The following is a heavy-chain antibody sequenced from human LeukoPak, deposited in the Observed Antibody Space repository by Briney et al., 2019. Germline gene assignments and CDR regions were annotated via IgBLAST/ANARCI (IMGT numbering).Heavy chain of an antibody. J-gene: IGHJ4*02. CDR1: GGSISSSSYY. CDR2: IYYSGST. Sequence: SETLSLTCTVSGGSISSSSYYWGWIRQPPGKGLEWIGSIYYSGSTYYNPSLKSRVTISVDTSKNQFSLKLSSVTAADTAVYYCARPSSDILTGYYRYWGQGTLVTVSS. CDR3: ARPSSDILTGYYRY. V-gene: IGHV4-39*01. D-gene: IGHD3-9*01.